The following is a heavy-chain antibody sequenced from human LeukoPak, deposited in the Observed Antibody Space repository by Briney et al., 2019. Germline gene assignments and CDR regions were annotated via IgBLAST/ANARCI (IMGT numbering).Heavy chain of an antibody. D-gene: IGHD3-10*01. CDR1: GFYFSSYW. V-gene: IGHV3-7*04. Sequence: GGSLRLSCAASGFYFSSYWMSWVRKAPGKGLEWVANIKQDGSEKYYVDSVKGRFTISRDNTKNSLYLQMNSLRAEDTAVYYCARFLYGSGSYRVFDYWGQGTLVTVSS. J-gene: IGHJ4*02. CDR3: ARFLYGSGSYRVFDY. CDR2: IKQDGSEK.